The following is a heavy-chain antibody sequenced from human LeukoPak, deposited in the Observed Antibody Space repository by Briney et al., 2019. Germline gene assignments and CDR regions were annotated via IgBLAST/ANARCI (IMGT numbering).Heavy chain of an antibody. V-gene: IGHV1-8*01. D-gene: IGHD2-15*01. CDR1: GYTFTSYD. CDR3: ARGARIAARWFDP. CDR2: MNPNSGNT. J-gene: IGHJ5*02. Sequence: ASVKVSCKGSGYTFTSYDINWVRQATGQGLEWMGWMNPNSGNTGYAQKFQGRVTMTRNTSISTAYMELSSLRSHDTAVYYCARGARIAARWFDPWGQGTLVTVSS.